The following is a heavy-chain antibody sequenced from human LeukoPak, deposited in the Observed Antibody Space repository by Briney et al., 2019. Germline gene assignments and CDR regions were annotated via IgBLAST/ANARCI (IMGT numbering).Heavy chain of an antibody. CDR2: ISSSSSTI. CDR1: GFTFSSYS. D-gene: IGHD1-26*01. CDR3: AKRSKGSPASFDY. V-gene: IGHV3-48*01. Sequence: PGGSLRLSCAASGFTFSSYSMNWVRQAPGKGLEWVSYISSSSSTIYYADSVKGRFTISRDKSKNTLYLQMNSLRAEDTALYYCAKRSKGSPASFDYWGQGTLVTVSS. J-gene: IGHJ4*02.